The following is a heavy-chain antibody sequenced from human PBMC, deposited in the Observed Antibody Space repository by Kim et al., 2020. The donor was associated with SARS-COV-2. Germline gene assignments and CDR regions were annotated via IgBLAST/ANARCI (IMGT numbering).Heavy chain of an antibody. J-gene: IGHJ4*02. CDR2: ISYDEINK. V-gene: IGHV3-30*03. CDR3: ARGSDNWNYSGGDYLDY. Sequence: GGSLRLSCAASGFTFSSYGMHWVRQAPGKGLEWVAFISYDEINKYYGDSVQGRFTISRDNSKNTVYLQMNSLRPEDTAVYFCARGSDNWNYSGGDYLDYWGQGTLVTVSS. CDR1: GFTFSSYG. D-gene: IGHD1-7*01.